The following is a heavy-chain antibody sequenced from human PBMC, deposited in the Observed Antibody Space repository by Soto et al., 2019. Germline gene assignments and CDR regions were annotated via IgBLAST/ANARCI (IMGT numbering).Heavy chain of an antibody. J-gene: IGHJ5*02. V-gene: IGHV4-39*01. D-gene: IGHD2-15*01. CDR1: GGSVRSSSHY. CDR2: FYYSRST. Sequence: SETLSLTCTLSGGSVRSSSHYWGWIRQPPGKGLEWIGSFYYSRSTYTNPSLKSRVTISVDTAKNQFSLKLSSVTAADTAVYYCATQRFRSGSICYSRFDPWGQGTLVTVS. CDR3: ATQRFRSGSICYSRFDP.